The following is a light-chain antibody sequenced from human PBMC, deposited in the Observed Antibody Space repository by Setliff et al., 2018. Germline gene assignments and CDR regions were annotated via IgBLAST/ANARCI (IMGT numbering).Light chain of an antibody. CDR3: SSYSTRTSLDV. Sequence: QSALTQPASVSGSPGQSITIYCIGSCSDIGAYDYVAWYQQHPGKAPKLMIYDVSHRPSGVSHRFSASKSGNTASLTISGLQVEDEADYYCSSYSTRTSLDVFGTGTKVTVL. V-gene: IGLV2-14*03. CDR2: DVS. J-gene: IGLJ1*01. CDR1: CSDIGAYDY.